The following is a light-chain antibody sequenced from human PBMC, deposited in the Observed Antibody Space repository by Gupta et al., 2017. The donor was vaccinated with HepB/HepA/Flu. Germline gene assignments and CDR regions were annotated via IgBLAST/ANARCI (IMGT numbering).Light chain of an antibody. CDR3: SAETMSNSWV. J-gene: IGLJ3*02. CDR2: DVS. V-gene: IGLV2-14*03. Sequence: HSSLTQPASVSGTPNQSINISCAGTNSDVGLYNYVSWYQHNPGKAPKVMIYDVSDRPSRVASSFSSSKSGNTATLTISEPQVEDEADYYCSAETMSNSWVFGGGTMPTVL. CDR1: NSDVGLYNY.